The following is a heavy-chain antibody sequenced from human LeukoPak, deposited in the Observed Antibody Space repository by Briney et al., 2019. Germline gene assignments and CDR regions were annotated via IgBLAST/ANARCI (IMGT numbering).Heavy chain of an antibody. V-gene: IGHV4-4*02. D-gene: IGHD1-26*01. CDR2: ISLAGQT. CDR1: GGSISGTNW. CDR3: SRESGPFCPFGY. J-gene: IGHJ4*02. Sequence: SWTLSLTCGVSGGSISGTNWWSWVRQPPGQGLEWIGEISLAGQTNYNPSLNGRVTMSLDKSSHQLSLHLTSVTAADTATYFCSRESGPFCPFGYWGQGTLVIVSS.